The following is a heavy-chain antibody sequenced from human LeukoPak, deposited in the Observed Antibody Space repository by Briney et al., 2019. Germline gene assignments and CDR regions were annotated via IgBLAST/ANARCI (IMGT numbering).Heavy chain of an antibody. CDR1: GGSLSSSSYY. V-gene: IGHV4-39*07. CDR3: AREREKYYYDSSGIIDY. Sequence: PSETLSLTCTVSGGSLSSSSYYWGWIRQPPGKGLEWIGRIYYSGSTYYNPSLKSRVTISVDTSKNQFSLKLSSVTAADTAVYYCAREREKYYYDSSGIIDYWGQGTLVTVSS. D-gene: IGHD3-22*01. CDR2: IYYSGST. J-gene: IGHJ4*02.